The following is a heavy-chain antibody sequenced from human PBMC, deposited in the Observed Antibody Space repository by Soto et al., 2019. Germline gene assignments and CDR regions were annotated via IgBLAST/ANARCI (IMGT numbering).Heavy chain of an antibody. CDR1: GGSISSSSYY. J-gene: IGHJ4*02. CDR3: ALGLRYFDWDFDY. V-gene: IGHV4-39*01. D-gene: IGHD3-9*01. Sequence: SETLSLTCTVSGGSISSSSYYWGWIRQPPGKGLEWIGSIYYGGSTYYNPSLKSRVTISVDTSKNQFSLKLSSVTAADTAAYYCALGLRYFDWDFDYWGQGTLVTVS. CDR2: IYYGGST.